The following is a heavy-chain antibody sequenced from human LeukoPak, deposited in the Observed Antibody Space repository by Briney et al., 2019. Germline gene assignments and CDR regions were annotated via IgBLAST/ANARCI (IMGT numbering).Heavy chain of an antibody. V-gene: IGHV3-23*01. J-gene: IGHJ4*02. CDR2: IRGGGDT. CDR1: GFTFSTYA. CDR3: AKANWVSNADAVW. D-gene: IGHD1-1*01. Sequence: GGSLRLSCAASGFTFSTYAMSWVRRAPARGLEWISSIRGGGDTFYADSVKGRFTLSKDDSRNTVYLQLNNLRVEDTAVYYCAKANWVSNADAVWWGQGTLVTVSS.